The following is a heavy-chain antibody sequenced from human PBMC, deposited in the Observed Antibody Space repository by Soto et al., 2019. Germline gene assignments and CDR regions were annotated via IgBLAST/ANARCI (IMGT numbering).Heavy chain of an antibody. D-gene: IGHD6-13*01. J-gene: IGHJ5*02. CDR3: ARDLAAGDR. Sequence: QVQLVQSGAEVKKPGASVKLSCRTSGYTFTHYYIHWGRQAPGQGLEWLGIINPASGSTNYAQDFPGRVTLTMDTPTTTVYIDLSGMRAEDPAIFYCARDLAAGDRWGQGTLVTVSS. CDR2: INPASGST. CDR1: GYTFTHYY. V-gene: IGHV1-46*01.